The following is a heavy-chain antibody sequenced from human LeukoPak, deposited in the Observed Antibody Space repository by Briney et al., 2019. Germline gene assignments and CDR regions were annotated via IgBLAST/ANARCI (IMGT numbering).Heavy chain of an antibody. Sequence: GGSLRLSCAASGFTFSSYAMSWVRQAPGKGLEWVSAISGSGGSTYYADSVKGRFTISRDNSKNTLYLQMNSLRAEDTAVYYCAKDRYSSGWYLVLFDYWGQGTLVTVSS. CDR2: ISGSGGST. V-gene: IGHV3-23*01. D-gene: IGHD6-19*01. CDR3: AKDRYSSGWYLVLFDY. CDR1: GFTFSSYA. J-gene: IGHJ4*02.